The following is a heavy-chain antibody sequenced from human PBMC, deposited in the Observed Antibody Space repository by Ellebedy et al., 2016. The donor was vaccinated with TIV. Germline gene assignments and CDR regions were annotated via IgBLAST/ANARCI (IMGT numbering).Heavy chain of an antibody. CDR3: ARQGRSRFSSFDY. J-gene: IGHJ4*02. CDR1: GGSISSYY. V-gene: IGHV4-59*08. Sequence: MPSETLSLTCTVSGGSISSYYWSWIRQPPGKGLEWIGYIYYSGSPNYNPSLKSRVTISVDTSKNQFSLKLSSVTAPDTAVYYCARQGRSRFSSFDYWGQGTLVTVSS. CDR2: IYYSGSP. D-gene: IGHD2-15*01.